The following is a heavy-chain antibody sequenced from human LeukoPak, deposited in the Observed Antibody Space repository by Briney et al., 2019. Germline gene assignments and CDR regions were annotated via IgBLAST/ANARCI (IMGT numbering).Heavy chain of an antibody. Sequence: ASVKVSCKASGYTFTSYYMHWVRQAPGQGLEWMGIINPSGGSTSYAQKFQGRVTMTRDTSTSTVYMELSSLRSEDTAVYYCARQLGGIYYYGSSGYIVDYWGQGTLVTVSS. D-gene: IGHD3-22*01. CDR2: INPSGGST. J-gene: IGHJ4*02. V-gene: IGHV1-46*01. CDR1: GYTFTSYY. CDR3: ARQLGGIYYYGSSGYIVDY.